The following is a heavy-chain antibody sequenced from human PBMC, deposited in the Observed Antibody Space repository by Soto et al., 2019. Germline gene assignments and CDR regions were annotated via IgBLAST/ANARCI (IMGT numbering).Heavy chain of an antibody. D-gene: IGHD2-2*01. CDR3: ARVSCTDTTCYADV. V-gene: IGHV4-34*01. Sequence: SETLSLTCAVYGGSFSGPYWSWIRQPPGRGLEWIGEINHRGTSNYNPSLKSRATVSIDTSKNQFSLKLNSVTAADTAVYHCARVSCTDTTCYADVWGQGALVTVSS. J-gene: IGHJ4*02. CDR1: GGSFSGPY. CDR2: INHRGTS.